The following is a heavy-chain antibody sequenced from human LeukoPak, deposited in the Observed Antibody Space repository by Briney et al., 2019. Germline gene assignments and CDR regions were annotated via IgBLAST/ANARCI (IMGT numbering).Heavy chain of an antibody. D-gene: IGHD3-22*01. CDR1: GFTFSNYD. V-gene: IGHV3-48*03. J-gene: IGHJ3*02. Sequence: GGSLRLSCAASGFTFSNYDMNWVRQAPGKGLEWVSYITSGRSTFYADSVKGRFTISRDNAKNSLYLQMNSLRAEDTAVYYCAKGWIDYYDSSGYSDDHDAFDIWGQGTMVTVSS. CDR2: ITSGRST. CDR3: AKGWIDYYDSSGYSDDHDAFDI.